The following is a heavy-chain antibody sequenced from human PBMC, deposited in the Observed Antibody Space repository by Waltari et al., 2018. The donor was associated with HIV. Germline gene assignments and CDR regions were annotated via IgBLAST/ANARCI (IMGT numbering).Heavy chain of an antibody. CDR2: IYYSWST. D-gene: IGHD3-22*01. Sequence: QLQLHESGPGLLKPSKTLSLPCPVSGGAVSSGVYYWSWIRQPPGEGREWIGYIYYSWSTYYNPSLKSRVTISVDRSKNQFSLKLSSVTAADTAVYYCARDLSGYSDYWGQGTLVTVSS. CDR1: GGAVSSGVYY. V-gene: IGHV4-30-4*08. CDR3: ARDLSGYSDY. J-gene: IGHJ4*02.